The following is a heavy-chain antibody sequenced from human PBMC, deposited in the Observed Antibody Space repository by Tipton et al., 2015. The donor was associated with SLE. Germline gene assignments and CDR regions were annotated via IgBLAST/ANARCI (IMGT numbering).Heavy chain of an antibody. Sequence: SLRLSCAASGFTITDYAMHWVRQAPGKGLEWAADIWYDGITKYYVDSVKGRFTISRDKSKNTLYLEMNSLRDEDTAVYICAKGRVGTPTDWGQGTLVTVSP. V-gene: IGHV3-33*03. CDR3: AKGRVGTPTD. J-gene: IGHJ4*02. CDR1: GFTITDYA. CDR2: IWYDGITK.